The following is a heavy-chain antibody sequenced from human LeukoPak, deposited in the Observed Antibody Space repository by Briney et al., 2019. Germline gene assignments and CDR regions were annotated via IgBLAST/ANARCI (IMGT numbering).Heavy chain of an antibody. D-gene: IGHD4-17*01. CDR2: ISYDGSNK. Sequence: GGSLRLSCAASGFTFSSYAMHWVRQAPGKGLEWVAVISYDGSNKYYADSVKGRFTISRDNSKNTVHLQMNSLRAEDTAVYYCARAPMTTVTTEDYWGQGTLVTVSS. V-gene: IGHV3-30*14. CDR1: GFTFSSYA. CDR3: ARAPMTTVTTEDY. J-gene: IGHJ4*02.